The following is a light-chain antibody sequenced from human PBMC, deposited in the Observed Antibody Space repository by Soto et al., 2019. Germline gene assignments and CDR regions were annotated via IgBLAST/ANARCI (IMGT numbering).Light chain of an antibody. CDR3: QSADSSGTYPYV. J-gene: IGLJ1*01. Sequence: SYELTRPPSVSVSPGQTARITCSGDALPKQYAYWYQQKPGQAPVLVIYKDTQRPSGIPERFSGSGSGTTVTLTISGVQAEDEADYYCQSADSSGTYPYVFGTGTKVTVL. CDR1: ALPKQY. CDR2: KDT. V-gene: IGLV3-25*02.